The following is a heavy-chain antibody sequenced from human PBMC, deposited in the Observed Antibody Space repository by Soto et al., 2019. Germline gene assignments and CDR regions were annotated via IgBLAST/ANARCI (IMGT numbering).Heavy chain of an antibody. CDR3: AKDLLSSYCYAMDA. D-gene: IGHD3-16*02. V-gene: IGHV3-23*01. Sequence: EVQLLESGGGLVQPGGSLRLSCAASGFMFGSYAMSWVRQAPGKGLEWVSGISGSGTDTYYADAVKGRVTISRDNAKNTLYMQMNGLRAEDTAIYYCAKDLLSSYCYAMDAWGQGTTVTVSS. CDR1: GFMFGSYA. J-gene: IGHJ6*02. CDR2: ISGSGTDT.